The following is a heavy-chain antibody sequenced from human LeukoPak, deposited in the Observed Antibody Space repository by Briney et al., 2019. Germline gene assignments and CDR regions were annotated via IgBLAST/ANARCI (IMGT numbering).Heavy chain of an antibody. Sequence: ASVKVSCKASGYTFTGYYMHWVRQAPGQGLEWMGWINPNSGGTNYAQKFQGRVTMTRDTSISTAYMELSRLRSDDTAVYYCARSIRAVAYNFDYWGQGTLVTVSS. V-gene: IGHV1-2*02. CDR1: GYTFTGYY. CDR2: INPNSGGT. CDR3: ARSIRAVAYNFDY. J-gene: IGHJ4*02. D-gene: IGHD6-19*01.